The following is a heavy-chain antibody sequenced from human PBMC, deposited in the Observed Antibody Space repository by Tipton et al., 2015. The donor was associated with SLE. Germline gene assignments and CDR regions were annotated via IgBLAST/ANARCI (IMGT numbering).Heavy chain of an antibody. V-gene: IGHV4-61*09. CDR3: ARGEREVDY. D-gene: IGHD3-16*01. Sequence: TLSLTCTVSGGSISSGSYYWDWFRQPAGRGREWIGHMYSSGYTLSNPSLKSRVSISVDTSKNQFSLKLTSVTAADTAVYYCARGEREVDYWGQGTLVTVSS. CDR2: MYSSGYT. J-gene: IGHJ4*02. CDR1: GGSISSGSYY.